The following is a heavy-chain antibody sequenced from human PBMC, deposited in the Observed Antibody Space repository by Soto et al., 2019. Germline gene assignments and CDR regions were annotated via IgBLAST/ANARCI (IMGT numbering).Heavy chain of an antibody. CDR2: ISGSGGST. D-gene: IGHD2-15*01. CDR3: AKPPFGVVVAAYLEY. V-gene: IGHV3-23*01. Sequence: GGSLRLSCAASGFTLSSYAMSWVRQAPGKGLEWVSAISGSGGSTYYADSVKGRFTISRDNSKNTLYLQMNSLRAEDTAVYYCAKPPFGVVVAAYLEYWGQGTLVTVSS. J-gene: IGHJ4*02. CDR1: GFTLSSYA.